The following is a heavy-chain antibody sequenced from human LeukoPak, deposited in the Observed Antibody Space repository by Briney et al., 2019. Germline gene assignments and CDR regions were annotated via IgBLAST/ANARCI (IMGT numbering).Heavy chain of an antibody. CDR3: ARAWWGGYCSGGSCPRDAFDI. D-gene: IGHD2-15*01. CDR1: GGTFSSYA. J-gene: IGHJ3*02. V-gene: IGHV1-69*06. Sequence: ASVKVSCKASGGTFSSYAISWVRQAPGQGLEWMGGIIPIFGTANYAQKFQGRVTITADKSTSTAYMELSSLRSEDTAVYYCARAWWGGYCSGGSCPRDAFDIWGQGTMVTVSS. CDR2: IIPIFGTA.